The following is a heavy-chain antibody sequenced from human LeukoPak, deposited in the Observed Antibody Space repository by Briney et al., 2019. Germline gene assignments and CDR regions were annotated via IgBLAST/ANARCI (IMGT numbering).Heavy chain of an antibody. J-gene: IGHJ4*02. CDR2: IWYDGSNK. CDR3: ARGDYYSNYVFDH. D-gene: IGHD4-11*01. CDR1: GFTFSSYG. V-gene: IGHV3-33*01. Sequence: GGSLRLSCAASGFTFSSYGIHWVRQAPGKGLEWVAVIWYDGSNKYYGDSVKGRFTISRDNSKSTLYLQMNSLRAEDTAVYYCARGDYYSNYVFDHWGQGTLVTVSS.